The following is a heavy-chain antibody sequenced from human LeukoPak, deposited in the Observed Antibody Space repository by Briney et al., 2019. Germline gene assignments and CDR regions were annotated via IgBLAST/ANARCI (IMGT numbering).Heavy chain of an antibody. D-gene: IGHD5/OR15-5a*01. Sequence: GGSLRLSCAGSGFTFSSYAMSWVRQAPGKGLEWVSGISASSYTTYNADSVKGRFTISRDNSKSTLYLQMNSLRAEDTAVYYCARSDTVSTPTYTYWGQGTLDTVSS. J-gene: IGHJ4*02. CDR2: ISASSYTT. V-gene: IGHV3-23*01. CDR3: ARSDTVSTPTYTY. CDR1: GFTFSSYA.